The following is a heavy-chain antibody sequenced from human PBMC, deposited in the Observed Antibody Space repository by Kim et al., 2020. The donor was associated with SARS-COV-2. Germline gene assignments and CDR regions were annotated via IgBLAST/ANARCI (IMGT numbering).Heavy chain of an antibody. CDR2: TGST. D-gene: IGHD3-10*01. CDR3: ASWQGIDH. V-gene: IGHV4-31*02. Sequence: TGSTPNNPSHKSRVKISIDTSTSQFSLKLRSVTAADTAVYYCASWQGIDHWGQGTLVSVSS. J-gene: IGHJ4*02.